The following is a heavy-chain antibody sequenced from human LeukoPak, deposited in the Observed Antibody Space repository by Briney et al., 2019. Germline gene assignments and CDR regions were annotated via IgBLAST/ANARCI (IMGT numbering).Heavy chain of an antibody. CDR1: GYTFTSYD. Sequence: GASVKVSCKASGYTFTSYDINWVRQATGQGLEWMGWMNPNSGNTGYAQKFQGRVTMTRNTSISTAYMELSSLRSEDTAVYYCARETYYDFWSGYYKGLFDYWGQGTLVTVSS. D-gene: IGHD3-3*01. V-gene: IGHV1-8*01. CDR3: ARETYYDFWSGYYKGLFDY. J-gene: IGHJ4*02. CDR2: MNPNSGNT.